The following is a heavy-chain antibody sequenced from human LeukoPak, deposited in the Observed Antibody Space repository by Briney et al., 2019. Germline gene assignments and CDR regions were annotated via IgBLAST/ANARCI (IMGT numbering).Heavy chain of an antibody. V-gene: IGHV4-59*11. CDR2: VLDSERT. J-gene: IGHJ4*02. Sequence: PSETLSLTCTVSGGSISTHYWSWIRQPPGKGLEWIGYVLDSERTKDNPSLKSRATLSADTSKNQFSLRLTSVTAADSAVYYCATNKRGSIFGYFDFWGQGVLVTISS. CDR1: GGSISTHY. D-gene: IGHD5-18*01. CDR3: ATNKRGSIFGYFDF.